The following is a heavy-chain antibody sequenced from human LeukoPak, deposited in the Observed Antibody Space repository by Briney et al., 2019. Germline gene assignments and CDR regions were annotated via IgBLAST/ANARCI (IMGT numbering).Heavy chain of an antibody. Sequence: GRSLRLSCAASGFTFSSYGMHWVRQAPGEGLEWGAVIWYDGSNRYYADSVKGRFTISRDNSKNTLYLQMNSLRAEDTAVYYCAKAYCGGDCYSLVGAFDIWGQGTMVTVSS. D-gene: IGHD2-21*02. CDR3: AKAYCGGDCYSLVGAFDI. J-gene: IGHJ3*02. CDR2: IWYDGSNR. V-gene: IGHV3-33*06. CDR1: GFTFSSYG.